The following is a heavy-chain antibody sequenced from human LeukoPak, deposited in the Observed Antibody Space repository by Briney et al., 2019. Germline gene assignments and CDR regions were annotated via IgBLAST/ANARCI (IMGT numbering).Heavy chain of an antibody. CDR1: GDSISNHY. CDR3: ARDRGEGIVGTFDY. V-gene: IGHV4-59*11. Sequence: KASETLSLTCTVSGDSISNHYWSWIRQPPGKGQVWIGYIFYSGNTHYNPSLKSRVTMSVDTSKNQFSLRLSSVTPADTAVYYCARDRGEGIVGTFDYWGQGTLVTVSS. CDR2: IFYSGNT. J-gene: IGHJ4*02. D-gene: IGHD1-26*01.